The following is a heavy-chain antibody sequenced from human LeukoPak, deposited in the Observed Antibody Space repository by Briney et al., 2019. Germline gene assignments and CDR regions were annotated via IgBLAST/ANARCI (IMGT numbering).Heavy chain of an antibody. CDR2: ISYDGSNK. J-gene: IGHJ6*02. V-gene: IGHV3-30-3*01. CDR1: GCAFSSYA. D-gene: IGHD5-18*01. Sequence: GRSLRLSCAGSGCAFSSYAMHWVRQAPGKGLEWVAVISYDGSNKYYADSVKGRFTISRDNSKNTLYLQMNSLRAEDTAVYYCASQLYSYGYYYYYGMDVWGQGTTVTVSS. CDR3: ASQLYSYGYYYYYGMDV.